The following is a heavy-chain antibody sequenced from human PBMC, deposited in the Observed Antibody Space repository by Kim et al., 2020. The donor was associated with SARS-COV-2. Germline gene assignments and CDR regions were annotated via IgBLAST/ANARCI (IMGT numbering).Heavy chain of an antibody. J-gene: IGHJ4*02. CDR2: SRGSTI. Sequence: SRGSTIYYEDAVKGRFTISRDNAKNALYLQMNSLRAEDTAVYYCARDFDYWGQGTLVTVSS. V-gene: IGHV3-48*03. CDR3: ARDFDY.